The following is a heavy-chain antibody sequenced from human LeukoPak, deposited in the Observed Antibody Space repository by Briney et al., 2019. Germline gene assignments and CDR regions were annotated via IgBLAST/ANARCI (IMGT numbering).Heavy chain of an antibody. D-gene: IGHD3-9*01. CDR1: GGSFSDYY. Sequence: SETLSLTCVVYGGSFSDYYWTWIRQPPGKGLEWIGEINHSGSTNYNPSLKSRVTISVDTPKNQFSLKLSSVAAADTAVYYCAREFDILTGYPLVEAFDIWGQGTMVTVSS. J-gene: IGHJ3*02. V-gene: IGHV4-34*01. CDR2: INHSGST. CDR3: AREFDILTGYPLVEAFDI.